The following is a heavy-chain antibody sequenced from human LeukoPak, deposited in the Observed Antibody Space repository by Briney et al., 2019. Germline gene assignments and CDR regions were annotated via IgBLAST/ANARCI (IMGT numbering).Heavy chain of an antibody. CDR3: VQLDSGGVWRY. V-gene: IGHV3-64D*09. D-gene: IGHD3-10*01. Sequence: GGSLRLSCSASGSRFSDHAMHWVRQAPGKGLEYVSAINSNGHGTYYADSMKGRFTISRDNSKSTVYLQMSSLRAEDTAVYYCVQLDSGGVWRYWGQGTLVTVSS. J-gene: IGHJ4*02. CDR2: INSNGHGT. CDR1: GSRFSDHA.